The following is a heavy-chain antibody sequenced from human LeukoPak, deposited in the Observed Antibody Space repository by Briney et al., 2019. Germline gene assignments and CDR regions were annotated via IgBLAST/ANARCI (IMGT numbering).Heavy chain of an antibody. Sequence: ASVKVSCKASGYTFTSYGISWVRQAPGQGLEWMGWISTYNGNTNYAQKLQGRVTMTRDTSISTAYMELSRLRSDDTAVYYCARDDNSGYYSGPWGQGTLVTVSS. J-gene: IGHJ5*02. CDR2: ISTYNGNT. V-gene: IGHV1-18*01. D-gene: IGHD3-22*01. CDR3: ARDDNSGYYSGP. CDR1: GYTFTSYG.